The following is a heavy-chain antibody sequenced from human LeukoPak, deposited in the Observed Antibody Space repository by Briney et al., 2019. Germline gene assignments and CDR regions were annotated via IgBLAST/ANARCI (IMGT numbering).Heavy chain of an antibody. J-gene: IGHJ4*02. V-gene: IGHV3-64*01. CDR3: ARVGYGGNLDY. Sequence: GGSLRLSCAASGFSFSSYAMPWVRQAPGRGLEYVSAISNNGGDTYYANSVKGRFTISRDNSKNTLYLQMGSLRAEDMAAYYCARVGYGGNLDYWGQGTLVPVSS. CDR1: GFSFSSYA. D-gene: IGHD4-23*01. CDR2: ISNNGGDT.